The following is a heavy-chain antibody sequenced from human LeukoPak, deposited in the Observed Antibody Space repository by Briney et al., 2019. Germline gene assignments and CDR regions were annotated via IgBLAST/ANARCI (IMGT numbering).Heavy chain of an antibody. D-gene: IGHD6-6*01. J-gene: IGHJ4*02. Sequence: SETLSLTCAVSGGSISSGGYSWSWIRQPPGKGLEWIGYIYHSGSTYYNPSLKSRVTISVDRSKNQFSLKLSSVTAADTAVYYCARGRDSSSPFGYWGQGTLVTVSS. V-gene: IGHV4-30-2*01. CDR1: GGSISSGGYS. CDR3: ARGRDSSSPFGY. CDR2: IYHSGST.